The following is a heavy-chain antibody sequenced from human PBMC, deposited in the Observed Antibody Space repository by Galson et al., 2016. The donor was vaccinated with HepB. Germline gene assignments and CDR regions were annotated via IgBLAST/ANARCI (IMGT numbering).Heavy chain of an antibody. J-gene: IGHJ6*02. CDR1: GFSISTYW. CDR2: IDSGGSAP. D-gene: IGHD3-10*01. CDR3: ARAGGSGSYSPLYYYYHGMDV. V-gene: IGHV3-74*01. Sequence: SLRLSCAASGFSISTYWMHWVRQAPGEGLVWVSRIDSGGSAPNYADSVTGRFTISRDNSKNTLFLQMDSLRLEDTAVYYCARAGGSGSYSPLYYYYHGMDVWGQGTTVTVSS.